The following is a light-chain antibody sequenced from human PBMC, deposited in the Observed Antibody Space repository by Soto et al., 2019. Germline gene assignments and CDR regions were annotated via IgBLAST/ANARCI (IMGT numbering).Light chain of an antibody. Sequence: QSALTQPASVSGSPGQSITISCTGTSSDVGGYNYVSWYQQHPGKAPKLMIYDVSNRPSGVSNRFSGSTSGNTASLTISGLQAEDEADYYCISYTSSGTYVFGTGTKLTVL. CDR3: ISYTSSGTYV. CDR2: DVS. J-gene: IGLJ1*01. CDR1: SSDVGGYNY. V-gene: IGLV2-14*01.